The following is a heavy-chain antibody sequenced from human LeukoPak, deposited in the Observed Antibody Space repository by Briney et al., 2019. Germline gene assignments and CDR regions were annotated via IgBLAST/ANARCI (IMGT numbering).Heavy chain of an antibody. J-gene: IGHJ4*02. CDR2: ISHSGST. Sequence: SEALSLTCTVSGGSITSDNYYWGWIRQPPGKGLEWIGFISHSGSTYYNPSLKSRVTMSVDRSENQFSLKLSSVTAADTAVYYCARGLIVPSTIFDYWGQGALVTVSS. CDR1: GGSITSDNYY. V-gene: IGHV4-39*07. D-gene: IGHD2-2*02. CDR3: ARGLIVPSTIFDY.